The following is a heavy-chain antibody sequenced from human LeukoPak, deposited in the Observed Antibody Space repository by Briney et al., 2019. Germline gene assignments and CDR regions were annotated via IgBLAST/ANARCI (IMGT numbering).Heavy chain of an antibody. V-gene: IGHV3-53*01. J-gene: IGHJ6*03. Sequence: PGGSLRLSCAAPGFTVSNNYMNWVRQAPGKGLEWVSGIYSGATTYYADSVKGRFTISRDNSKNTLSLQMNSLRAEDTAVYYCARELRIVDTTMLNYYYYYYMDVWGKGTTVTVSS. D-gene: IGHD5-18*01. CDR2: IYSGATT. CDR1: GFTVSNNY. CDR3: ARELRIVDTTMLNYYYYYYMDV.